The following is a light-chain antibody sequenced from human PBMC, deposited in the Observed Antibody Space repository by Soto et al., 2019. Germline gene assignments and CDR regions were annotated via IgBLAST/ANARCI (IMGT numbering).Light chain of an antibody. CDR2: GAS. V-gene: IGKV3-20*01. Sequence: EILLTQSPGTLSLSPGEIATRSCRASQSVSSDYLAWYQQKPGQAPRLLIYGASSRATGVPDRFSGSGSGTDFTLTISRLEPEDFAVYYCQQYGSSPYTFGQGTKLEIK. CDR1: QSVSSDY. CDR3: QQYGSSPYT. J-gene: IGKJ2*01.